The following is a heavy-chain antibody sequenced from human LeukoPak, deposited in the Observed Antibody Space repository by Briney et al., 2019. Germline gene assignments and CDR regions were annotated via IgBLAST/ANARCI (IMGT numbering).Heavy chain of an antibody. Sequence: GGSLRLSCAASGFTFSSYWMSWVRQAPGKGLGWVANINQHGTDKYYVDSVRGRFNISRDNAKNSLYLQMNSLRAEDTAVYYCAANGGPFDFWGQGTLVTVSS. D-gene: IGHD4-23*01. V-gene: IGHV3-7*05. CDR3: AANGGPFDF. CDR1: GFTFSSYW. J-gene: IGHJ4*02. CDR2: INQHGTDK.